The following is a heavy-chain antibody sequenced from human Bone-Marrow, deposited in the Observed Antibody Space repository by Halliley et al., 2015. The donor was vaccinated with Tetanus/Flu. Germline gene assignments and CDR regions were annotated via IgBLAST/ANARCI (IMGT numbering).Heavy chain of an antibody. D-gene: IGHD3-3*01. CDR2: ISGDGTTT. CDR3: TRSGAQYYDFRSNFYPF. J-gene: IGHJ4*02. Sequence: ISGDGTTTYYLDSVKGRFTISRDNSKSSLYLQMDSLRTEDTALYFCTRSGAQYYDFRSNFYPFWGQGTLVTVSS. V-gene: IGHV3-43*02.